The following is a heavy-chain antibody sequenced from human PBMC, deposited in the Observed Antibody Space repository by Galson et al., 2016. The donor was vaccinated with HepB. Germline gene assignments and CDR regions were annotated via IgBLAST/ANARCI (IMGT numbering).Heavy chain of an antibody. CDR1: GFPFDEYT. CDR3: AKDMFDY. V-gene: IGHV3-43*01. J-gene: IGHJ4*02. Sequence: SLRLSCAASGFPFDEYTMHWVRQAPGKGLEWVSLITWDSGSTYYADSVKGRFTISRDNSKNSLYLQMNSLRTEDTALYYCAKDMFDYWGQGTLVTVSS. CDR2: ITWDSGST.